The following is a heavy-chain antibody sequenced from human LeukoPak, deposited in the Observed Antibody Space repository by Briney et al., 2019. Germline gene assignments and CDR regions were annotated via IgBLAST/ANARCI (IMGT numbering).Heavy chain of an antibody. CDR2: ISSDSRHI. J-gene: IGHJ6*03. D-gene: IGHD2-15*01. V-gene: IGHV3-21*04. Sequence: PGGSLRLSCSASTLIFGDYSMNWVRQAPGKGLEWVSSISSDSRHIYYADSVKGRFTISRDNSKNTLYLQMNSLRAEDTAIYYCAKNGDRGAYCTGGTCYPYFYYYMDVWGKGTTVTI. CDR1: TLIFGDYS. CDR3: AKNGDRGAYCTGGTCYPYFYYYMDV.